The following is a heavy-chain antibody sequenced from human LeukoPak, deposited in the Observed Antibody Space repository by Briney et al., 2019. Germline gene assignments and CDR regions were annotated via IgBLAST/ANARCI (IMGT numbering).Heavy chain of an antibody. D-gene: IGHD4-17*01. CDR1: GYTFTGHF. CDR3: ARGFDSGDFALEF. Sequence: GASVKVSCKTSGYTFTGHFMHWVRQAPEQGPEWMGLINPNTGGTKYAQNFQGRVTLTRDTSITTVYMELSRLRSDDTATYYCARGFDSGDFALEFWGQGTLVTVSA. V-gene: IGHV1-2*02. CDR2: INPNTGGT. J-gene: IGHJ4*02.